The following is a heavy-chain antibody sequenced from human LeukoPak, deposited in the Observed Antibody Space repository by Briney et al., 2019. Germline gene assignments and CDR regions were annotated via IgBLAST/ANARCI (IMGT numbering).Heavy chain of an antibody. D-gene: IGHD5-24*01. CDR1: GGSISSSSYY. Sequence: SETLSLTCTVSGGSISSSSYYWGWVRQPPGKGLEWIGSIYYSGSTYYNPSLKSRVTISVDTSKNQFSLKLSSGTAADTAVYYCARSRLQPTPNADYWGQGTLVTVSS. CDR3: ARSRLQPTPNADY. V-gene: IGHV4-39*01. CDR2: IYYSGST. J-gene: IGHJ4*02.